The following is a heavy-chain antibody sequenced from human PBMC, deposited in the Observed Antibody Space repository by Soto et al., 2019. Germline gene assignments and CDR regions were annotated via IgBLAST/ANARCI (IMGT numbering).Heavy chain of an antibody. Sequence: PGGSLRLSCAASGFTFSSYSMNWVRQAPGKGLEWVSYISSSSSTIYYADSVKGRFTISRDNSKNTLYLQMNSLRAEDTAVYYCAKAYCGSPNCYRSPAYWGQGTLVTVSS. V-gene: IGHV3-48*01. CDR3: AKAYCGSPNCYRSPAY. CDR2: ISSSSSTI. CDR1: GFTFSSYS. J-gene: IGHJ4*02. D-gene: IGHD2-2*02.